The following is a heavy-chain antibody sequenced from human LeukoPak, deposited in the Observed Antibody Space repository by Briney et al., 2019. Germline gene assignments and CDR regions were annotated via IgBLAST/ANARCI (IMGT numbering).Heavy chain of an antibody. CDR1: GYSFTYHH. CDR3: ARKMGAAAGYYFDY. V-gene: IGHV1-46*01. Sequence: RASVKVSCKASGYSFTYHHMHWLRQAPGQGLEWIGIINPSGGSTIYAQKFQGRVTMTRDMSTSTVYMELSSLRSEDTAVYYCARKMGAAAGYYFDYWGQGTLVTVSS. D-gene: IGHD6-13*01. CDR2: INPSGGST. J-gene: IGHJ4*02.